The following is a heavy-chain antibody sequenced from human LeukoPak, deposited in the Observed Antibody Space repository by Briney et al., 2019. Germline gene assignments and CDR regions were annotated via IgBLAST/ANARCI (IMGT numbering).Heavy chain of an antibody. V-gene: IGHV4-39*07. CDR1: GGSISSGGLY. CDR2: INHSGST. D-gene: IGHD2-21*02. CDR3: ARVVVVTAIRYYFDY. Sequence: SETLSLTCTVSGGSISSGGLYWSWIRQPPGKGLEWIGEINHSGSTNYNPSLKSRVTISVDTSKNQFSLKLSSVTAADTAVYYCARVVVVTAIRYYFDYWGQGTLVTVSS. J-gene: IGHJ4*02.